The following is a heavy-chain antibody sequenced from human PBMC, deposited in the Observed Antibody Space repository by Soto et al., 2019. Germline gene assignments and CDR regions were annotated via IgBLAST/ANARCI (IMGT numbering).Heavy chain of an antibody. Sequence: EVQLVESGGGLVQPGGSLRLSCAASGFTFNTYWMQWVRQAPGKGLVWVSRIKSAGSYTNYADSVKGRFTISIENAKNTLVLQRNSLCAEYTAVYYCATGGSGYVTYWGQGTVVTVSS. V-gene: IGHV3-74*01. CDR3: ATGGSGYVTY. D-gene: IGHD3-22*01. J-gene: IGHJ4*02. CDR1: GFTFNTYW. CDR2: IKSAGSYT.